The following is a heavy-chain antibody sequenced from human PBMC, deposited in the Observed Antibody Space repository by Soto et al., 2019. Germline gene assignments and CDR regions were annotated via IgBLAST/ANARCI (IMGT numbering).Heavy chain of an antibody. CDR3: AITSGAFGVITALQY. V-gene: IGHV3-66*01. CDR2: IYAAGTT. Sequence: EAQVVESGGGLVQPGGSLRLSCAASGFTVSRTYMSWVRQAPGKGLEWVSIIYAAGTTYYADSVKDRFTISRDNSKNTLYLHMDNLRDADTAVYYCAITSGAFGVITALQYWGQGTLVTVSS. J-gene: IGHJ4*02. D-gene: IGHD3-3*01. CDR1: GFTVSRTY.